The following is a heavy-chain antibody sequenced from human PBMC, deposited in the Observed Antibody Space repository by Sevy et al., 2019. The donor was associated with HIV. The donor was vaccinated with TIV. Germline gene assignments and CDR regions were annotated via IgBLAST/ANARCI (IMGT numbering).Heavy chain of an antibody. D-gene: IGHD3-22*01. CDR2: IYYSGST. CDR1: GGSISSSSYY. Sequence: SETLSLTCTVSGGSISSSSYYWGWIRQPPGKGLEWIGSIYYSGSTYYNPSLKSRVTISVDTSKNHFSLKLSSVTAADTAVYYCARHERSSGYPDAFDIWGQGTMVTVSS. J-gene: IGHJ3*02. CDR3: ARHERSSGYPDAFDI. V-gene: IGHV4-39*01.